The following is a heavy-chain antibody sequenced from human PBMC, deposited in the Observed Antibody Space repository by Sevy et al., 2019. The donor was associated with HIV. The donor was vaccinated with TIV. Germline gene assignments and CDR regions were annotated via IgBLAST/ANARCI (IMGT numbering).Heavy chain of an antibody. J-gene: IGHJ4*02. CDR1: GFSFSSYG. V-gene: IGHV3-30*02. CDR3: VKEGGGAGGDH. Sequence: GGSLRLSCAASGFSFSSYGMHWVRQAPGKGLEWMSYIKYDGSNKDYADSVKGRFTISRDNSKNTLYLQMNSLRVEDTAVFYCVKEGGGAGGDHWGQGTLVTVSS. CDR2: IKYDGSNK. D-gene: IGHD3-16*01.